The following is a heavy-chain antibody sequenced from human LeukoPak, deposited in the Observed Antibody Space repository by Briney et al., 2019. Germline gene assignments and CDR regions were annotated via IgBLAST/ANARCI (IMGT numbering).Heavy chain of an antibody. J-gene: IGHJ3*02. V-gene: IGHV3-30*18. CDR1: GFTFSSYG. CDR3: AKELGATGESDAFDI. CDR2: ISNDGSNK. D-gene: IGHD1-26*01. Sequence: GGSLRLSCAASGFTFSSYGMHWIRQAPGKGLEWVAVISNDGSNKYYADSVKGRFTISRDNSKNTLYLQMNSLRAEDTAVYYCAKELGATGESDAFDIWGQGTRVTVSS.